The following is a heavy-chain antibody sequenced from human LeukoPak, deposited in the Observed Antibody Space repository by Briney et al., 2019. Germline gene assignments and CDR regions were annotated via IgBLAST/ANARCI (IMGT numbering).Heavy chain of an antibody. CDR1: GGSISSYY. V-gene: IGHV4-59*01. CDR3: ARGRDSYGFRP. D-gene: IGHD5-18*01. J-gene: IGHJ4*02. Sequence: SETLSLTCTVSGGSISSYYWSWIRQPPGKGLEWIGYIYYSGSTNYNPSLKSRDTISVDTSKNQFSLKLSSVTAADTAVYYCARGRDSYGFRPWGQGTLVTVSS. CDR2: IYYSGST.